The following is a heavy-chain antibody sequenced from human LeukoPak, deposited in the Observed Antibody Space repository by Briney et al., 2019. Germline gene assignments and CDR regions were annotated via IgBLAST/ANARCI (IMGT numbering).Heavy chain of an antibody. CDR1: GGSISTYF. Sequence: PSETLSLTCTVSGGSISTYFWSWIRQPPGKGLEWIGYIYHSGSTNYNPSLKSRVTISVDASRSQFSLKLSSVTAADTAAYYCARGHYGSTLWDFQHWGQGTLVTVSS. CDR3: ARGHYGSTLWDFQH. J-gene: IGHJ1*01. CDR2: IYHSGST. V-gene: IGHV4-59*01. D-gene: IGHD4-23*01.